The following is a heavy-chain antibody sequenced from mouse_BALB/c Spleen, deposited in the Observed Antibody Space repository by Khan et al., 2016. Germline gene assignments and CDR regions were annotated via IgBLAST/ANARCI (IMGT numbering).Heavy chain of an antibody. CDR1: GYSITSGYY. V-gene: IGHV3-6*02. CDR2: ISYDGSN. D-gene: IGHD2-1*01. Sequence: EVQLQESGPGLVKPSQSLSLTCSVTGYSITSGYYWNWIRQFPGNKLEWMGYISYDGSNNYNPSLKNRISITRDTSKKQFFLKLNSVTTEDTATYYCARDGNYWFAYWGQGTLVTVSA. J-gene: IGHJ3*01. CDR3: ARDGNYWFAY.